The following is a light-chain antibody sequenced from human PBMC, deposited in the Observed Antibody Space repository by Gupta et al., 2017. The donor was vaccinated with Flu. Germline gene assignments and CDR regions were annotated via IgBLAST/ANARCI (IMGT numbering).Light chain of an antibody. V-gene: IGLV3-21*02. CDR1: NIGRTG. J-gene: IGLJ3*02. Sequence: SSVLTQPPSVSVAPGQTAKITCGGDNIGRTGVHWYQQKPGQAPVLVVYADSDRPSGIPERFSGSNSGNTATLTVSRVEVGDEADYYCQIWDDSNDYAVVFGGGTRLVVL. CDR3: QIWDDSNDYAVV. CDR2: ADS.